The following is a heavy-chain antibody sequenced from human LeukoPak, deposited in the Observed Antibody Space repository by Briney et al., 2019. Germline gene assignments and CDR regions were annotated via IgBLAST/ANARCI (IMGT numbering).Heavy chain of an antibody. V-gene: IGHV4-61*02. D-gene: IGHD6-19*01. Sequence: PSGTLSLTCTVSGGSISSGSYYWSWIRQPAGKGLEWIGRIYTSGSTNYNPSLKSRVTISVDTSKNHFSLKLSSVTAADTAVYYCARESFRAVGYYYYMDVWGKGTTVTVSS. CDR1: GGSISSGSYY. CDR3: ARESFRAVGYYYYMDV. J-gene: IGHJ6*03. CDR2: IYTSGST.